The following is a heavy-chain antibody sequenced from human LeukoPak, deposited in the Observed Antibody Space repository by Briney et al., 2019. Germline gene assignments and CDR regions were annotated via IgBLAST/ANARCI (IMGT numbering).Heavy chain of an antibody. D-gene: IGHD5-24*01. Sequence: PSETLSLTCAVYGGSFSGYYWSWIRQPPGKGLEWIGEINHSGSTNYNPSLKSRVTISVDTSKNQFSLKLSSVTAADTAVYYCASRVRSRDGYIDYWGQGTLVTVSS. CDR1: GGSFSGYY. CDR2: INHSGST. V-gene: IGHV4-34*01. J-gene: IGHJ4*02. CDR3: ASRVRSRDGYIDY.